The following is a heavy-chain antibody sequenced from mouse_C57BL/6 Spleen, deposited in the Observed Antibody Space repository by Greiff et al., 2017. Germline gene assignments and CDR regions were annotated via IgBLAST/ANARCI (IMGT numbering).Heavy chain of an antibody. CDR2: IWRGGST. D-gene: IGHD3-2*02. CDR1: GFSLTSYG. V-gene: IGHV2-5*01. CDR3: AKSRDSSGYRNYFDY. Sequence: QVQLKESGPGLVQPSQSLSITCTVSGFSLTSYGVHWVRQSPGKGLEWLGVIWRGGSTDYNAAYMSRLSITKDNSKSQVFFKMNSLQADDTAIYYGAKSRDSSGYRNYFDYWGQGTTLTVSS. J-gene: IGHJ2*01.